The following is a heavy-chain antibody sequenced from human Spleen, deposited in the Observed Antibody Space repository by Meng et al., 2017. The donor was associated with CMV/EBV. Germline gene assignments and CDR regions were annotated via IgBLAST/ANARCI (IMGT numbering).Heavy chain of an antibody. V-gene: IGHV3-30*02. CDR3: AGFGVAITNGLDV. Sequence: GESLKISCTASGFTFSSYAMHWVRQAPGKGLEWVAFIRYDGSSKYYTDSVKGRFTISRDNSKNTLYLVMNSLRAEDTAVYYCAGFGVAITNGLDVWGQGTTVTVSS. CDR2: IRYDGSSK. CDR1: GFTFSSYA. D-gene: IGHD3-3*01. J-gene: IGHJ6*02.